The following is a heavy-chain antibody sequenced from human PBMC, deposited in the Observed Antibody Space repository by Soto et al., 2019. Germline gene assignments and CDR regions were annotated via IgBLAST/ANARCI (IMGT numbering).Heavy chain of an antibody. D-gene: IGHD6-19*01. CDR1: GFSLRTYG. CDR3: AREVVTAVAGSVNWFDP. CDR2: IWYDGTKK. Sequence: QPGGSLRLSCVASGFSLRTYGMHWLRRAPGKGLEWVSFIWYDGTKKFYANSVKGRSTISKDNSNNILYLQMSGLRAEDTAVYYCAREVVTAVAGSVNWFDPWGQGTLVTSPQ. V-gene: IGHV3-33*01. J-gene: IGHJ5*02.